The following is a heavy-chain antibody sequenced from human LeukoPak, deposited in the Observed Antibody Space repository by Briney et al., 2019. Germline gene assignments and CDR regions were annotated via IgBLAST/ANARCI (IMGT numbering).Heavy chain of an antibody. J-gene: IGHJ4*02. D-gene: IGHD3-10*01. Sequence: GRSLRLSCAASGFTFTSYAMHWVRQAPGKGLEWVAVISYDGTNKYYADSVKGRFTISRDNSKNTLYLQMNSVRAVDTDVFYCARDAGYYFDCWGQGTLVTVSS. CDR2: ISYDGTNK. CDR1: GFTFTSYA. V-gene: IGHV3-30-3*01. CDR3: ARDAGYYFDC.